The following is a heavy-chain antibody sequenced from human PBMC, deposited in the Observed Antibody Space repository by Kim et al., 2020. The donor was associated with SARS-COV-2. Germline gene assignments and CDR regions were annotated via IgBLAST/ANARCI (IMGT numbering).Heavy chain of an antibody. J-gene: IGHJ4*02. CDR2: IRGDGVDR. D-gene: IGHD4-17*01. CDR3: ARESGAIDY. CDR1: GFSFSSHW. V-gene: IGHV3-74*03. Sequence: GGSLILSCAASGFSFSSHWMHWVRQAPGKGLVWVANIRGDGVDRKYADSVKGRFTISRDNAKDTLILQMDSLRVEDTALYYCARESGAIDYWGQGTLVTVSS.